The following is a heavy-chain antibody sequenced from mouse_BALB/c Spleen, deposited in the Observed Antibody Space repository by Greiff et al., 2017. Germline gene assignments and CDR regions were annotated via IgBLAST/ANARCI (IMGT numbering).Heavy chain of an antibody. J-gene: IGHJ4*01. CDR3: ASSTMMTPYAMDY. V-gene: IGHV1-14*01. D-gene: IGHD2-13*01. CDR2: INPYNDGT. Sequence: EVQLQESGPELVKPGASVKMSCKASGYTFTSYVMHWVKQKPGQGLEWIGYINPYNDGTKYNEKFKGKATLTSDKSSSTAYMELSSLTSEDSAVYYCASSTMMTPYAMDYWGQGTSVTVSS. CDR1: GYTFTSYV.